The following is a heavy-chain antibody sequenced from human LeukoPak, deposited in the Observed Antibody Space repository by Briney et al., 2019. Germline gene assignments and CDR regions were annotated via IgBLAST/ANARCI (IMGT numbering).Heavy chain of an antibody. J-gene: IGHJ6*03. Sequence: ASVKVSCKASGYTFTSYGISWVRQAPGQGLEWMGWIIAYNGNTNYAQKLQGRVTMTTDTSTSTAYMELRSLRSDDTAVYYCARDLGYSSGWYVLYYYYMDVWGKGTTVTISS. CDR1: GYTFTSYG. V-gene: IGHV1-18*01. CDR3: ARDLGYSSGWYVLYYYYMDV. CDR2: IIAYNGNT. D-gene: IGHD6-19*01.